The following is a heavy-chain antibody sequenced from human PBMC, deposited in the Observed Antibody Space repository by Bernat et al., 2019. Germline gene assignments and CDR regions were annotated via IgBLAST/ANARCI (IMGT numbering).Heavy chain of an antibody. CDR2: ISPDSRFI. CDR1: GFTFDTYT. Sequence: EVQLVVSGGGLVKAGGSLRLSCAASGFTFDTYTMIWVRQAPGKGLEWVSSISPDSRFIFYADSVEGRFTISRDNTKNSLYLQMSSLRAEDTAVYYCARAIPSSLINYWGQGTLVTVSS. J-gene: IGHJ4*02. D-gene: IGHD2-2*01. V-gene: IGHV3-21*01. CDR3: ARAIPSSLINY.